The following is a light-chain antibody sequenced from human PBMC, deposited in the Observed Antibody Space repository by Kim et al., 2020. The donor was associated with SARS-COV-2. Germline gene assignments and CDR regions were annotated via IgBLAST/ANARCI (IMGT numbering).Light chain of an antibody. J-gene: IGLJ1*01. CDR1: SNNVGNQG. V-gene: IGLV10-54*04. Sequence: RQRAPLSCTGNSNNVGNQGAAWLQQHQGHPPELLSYRNNNRPSGISERFSASRSGNTASLTITALQPEDEAVYYCSTWYSTLFPYATLFG. CDR2: RNN. CDR3: STWYSTLFPYATL.